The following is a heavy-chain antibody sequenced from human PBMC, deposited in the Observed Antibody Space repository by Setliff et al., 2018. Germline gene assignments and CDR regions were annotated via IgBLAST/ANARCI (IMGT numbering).Heavy chain of an antibody. Sequence: SETLSLTCTVSGGSISSYYWSWIRQPPGKGLEWIGYIYHSGTTNYNPSLKSRVTMSVGTSRNHFSLNLTSVTAADTAVYYCARDGMERHLDAFDIWGQGTLVTVSS. D-gene: IGHD1-1*01. CDR2: IYHSGTT. V-gene: IGHV4-59*01. J-gene: IGHJ3*02. CDR3: ARDGMERHLDAFDI. CDR1: GGSISSYY.